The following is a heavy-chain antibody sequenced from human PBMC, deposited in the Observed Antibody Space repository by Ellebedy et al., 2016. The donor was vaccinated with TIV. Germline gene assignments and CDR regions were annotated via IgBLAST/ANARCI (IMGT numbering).Heavy chain of an antibody. J-gene: IGHJ4*02. CDR1: GFTFSSYG. V-gene: IGHV3-33*01. CDR3: ARVDDSSGYYPYFDY. Sequence: GESLKISCAASGFTFSSYGMHWVRQAPGKGLEWVAVIWYDGSNKYYADSVKGRFTISRDNSKNTLYLQMNSLRAEDTAVYYCARVDDSSGYYPYFDYWGQGTLVTVSS. CDR2: IWYDGSNK. D-gene: IGHD3-22*01.